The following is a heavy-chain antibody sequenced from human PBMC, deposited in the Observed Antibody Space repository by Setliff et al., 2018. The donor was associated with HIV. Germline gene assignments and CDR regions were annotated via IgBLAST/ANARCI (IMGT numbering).Heavy chain of an antibody. CDR3: ARDEQYQLLLDY. Sequence: ASVKVSCKAFGYSFTSYGISWVRQAPGQGFEWMGWISTYNGNINCAQKVQGRVTMTTDTSTNTVYMELRSLRSDDTAVYYCARDEQYQLLLDYWGQGTLVTVSS. CDR1: GYSFTSYG. V-gene: IGHV1-18*01. CDR2: ISTYNGNI. D-gene: IGHD2-2*01. J-gene: IGHJ4*02.